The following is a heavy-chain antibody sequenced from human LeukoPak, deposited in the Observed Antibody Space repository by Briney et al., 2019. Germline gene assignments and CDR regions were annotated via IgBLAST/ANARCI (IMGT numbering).Heavy chain of an antibody. J-gene: IGHJ5*02. CDR1: GGSISSGGYS. D-gene: IGHD6-13*01. CDR3: ARDLRGRFDP. CDR2: IYHSGST. V-gene: IGHV4-30-2*01. Sequence: SETLSLTCAVSGGSISSGGYSWSWIRQQPGKGLEWIGYIYHSGSTYYNPSLKSRVAISVDRSKNQFSLKLSSVTAADTAVYYCARDLRGRFDPWGQGTLVTVSS.